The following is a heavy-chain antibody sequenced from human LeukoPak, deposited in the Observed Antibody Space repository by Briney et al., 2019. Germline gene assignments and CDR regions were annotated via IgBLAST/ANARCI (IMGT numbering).Heavy chain of an antibody. D-gene: IGHD3-22*01. Sequence: GGSLRLSCAASGLTFSSYAMNWVRKAPGKGLEWVSAFSGSGISTYYAHSVKGRFTISRDNSKSTLYLQMSSLRAEDTAVYYCAATRYYYDSSGYSNFDYWGQGTLVTVSS. CDR1: GLTFSSYA. CDR3: AATRYYYDSSGYSNFDY. V-gene: IGHV3-23*01. CDR2: FSGSGIST. J-gene: IGHJ4*01.